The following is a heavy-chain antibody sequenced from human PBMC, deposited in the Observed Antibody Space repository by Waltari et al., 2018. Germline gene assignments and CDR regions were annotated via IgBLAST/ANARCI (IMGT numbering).Heavy chain of an antibody. CDR1: GFTFSSYE. V-gene: IGHV3-48*03. CDR3: ARPGRQQRPGY. D-gene: IGHD6-25*01. J-gene: IGHJ4*02. CDR2: ISSSGSTI. Sequence: EVQLVESGGGLVQPGGSLRLSCAASGFTFSSYEMNWVRQAPGKGLEWVSYISSSGSTIYYADSVKGRFTISRDNAKNSLYLQMNSLRAEDTAVYYCARPGRQQRPGYWGQGTLVTVSS.